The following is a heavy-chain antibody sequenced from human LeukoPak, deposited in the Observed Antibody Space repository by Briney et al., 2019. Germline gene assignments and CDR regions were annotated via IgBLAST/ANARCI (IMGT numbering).Heavy chain of an antibody. CDR3: ARENSLSSGWYGPFDY. CDR2: IYYSGST. Sequence: SETLSLTCTVSGGSIISGGYYWSWIRQHPGKGLEWIVYIYYSGSTYYNPSLKSRVTISVDTSKNQFSLKLSSVTAADTAVYYCARENSLSSGWYGPFDYWGQGSLVTVSS. CDR1: GGSIISGGYY. D-gene: IGHD6-19*01. J-gene: IGHJ4*02. V-gene: IGHV4-31*03.